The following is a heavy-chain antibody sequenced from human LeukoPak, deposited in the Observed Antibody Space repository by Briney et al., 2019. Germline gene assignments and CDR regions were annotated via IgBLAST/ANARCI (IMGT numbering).Heavy chain of an antibody. CDR1: GGSISSGGYS. CDR2: IYHSGST. Sequence: SETLSLTCAVSGGSISSGGYSWSWIWQPPGKGLEWIGYIYHSGSTYYNPSLKSRVTISVDRSKNQFSLKLSSMTAADTAVYYCARGGIPLDVWGQGTTVTVSS. CDR3: ARGGIPLDV. D-gene: IGHD1-26*01. V-gene: IGHV4-30-2*01. J-gene: IGHJ6*02.